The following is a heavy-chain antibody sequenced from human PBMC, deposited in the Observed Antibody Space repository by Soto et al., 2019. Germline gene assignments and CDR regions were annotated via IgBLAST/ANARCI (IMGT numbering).Heavy chain of an antibody. CDR2: INPESTTI. D-gene: IGHD2-15*01. Sequence: EAQLVESGGGLVQPGGSLRLSCTGSGIDLSIYWMRWVRQAPGKGLVWVSRINPESTTISYADSVKGRFTISRDNAENTLFLHMNSLSAEDTGVYYCTKDTFGGRDSWGQGTLVILSS. CDR3: TKDTFGGRDS. J-gene: IGHJ4*02. CDR1: GIDLSIYW. V-gene: IGHV3-74*01.